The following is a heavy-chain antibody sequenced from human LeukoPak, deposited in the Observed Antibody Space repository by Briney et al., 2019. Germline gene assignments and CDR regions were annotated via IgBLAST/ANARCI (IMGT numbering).Heavy chain of an antibody. V-gene: IGHV4-4*07. Sequence: SETLSLTCTVSGGSISSYYWSWIRQPAGKGLELIGRIYTNGTTNYNPSLKSRVTISVDTSKNQFSLKLGSVTAADTAVYYCAREGIIDAFDIWGQGTVVTVSS. CDR2: IYTNGTT. CDR3: AREGIIDAFDI. CDR1: GGSISSYY. J-gene: IGHJ3*02.